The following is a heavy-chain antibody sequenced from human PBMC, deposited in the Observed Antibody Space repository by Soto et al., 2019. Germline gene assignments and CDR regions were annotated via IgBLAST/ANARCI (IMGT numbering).Heavy chain of an antibody. CDR1: GFTFSSYG. V-gene: IGHV3-33*01. CDR3: ARDHTDYSNYYGMDV. Sequence: QVQLVESGGGVVQPGRSLRLSCAASGFTFSSYGMHWVRQAPGKGLEWVAVIWYDGSNKYYADSVKGRFTISRDNSKNTQYLQMSSLRAEDTAVYYCARDHTDYSNYYGMDVWGQGTTVTVSS. D-gene: IGHD2-2*02. CDR2: IWYDGSNK. J-gene: IGHJ6*02.